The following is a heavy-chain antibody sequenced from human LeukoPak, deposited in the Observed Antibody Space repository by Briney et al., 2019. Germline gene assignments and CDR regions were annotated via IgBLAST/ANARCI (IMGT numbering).Heavy chain of an antibody. J-gene: IGHJ3*02. CDR3: ASPWLLEAFDI. Sequence: SETLSLTCTVSGGSISSSSYYWGWIRQPPGKGLEWIGSIYYSGSTYYNPSLKSRVTISVDTSKNQFSLKLSSVTAADTAVYYCASPWLLEAFDIWGQGTMVTASS. CDR2: IYYSGST. CDR1: GGSISSSSYY. V-gene: IGHV4-39*01. D-gene: IGHD3-22*01.